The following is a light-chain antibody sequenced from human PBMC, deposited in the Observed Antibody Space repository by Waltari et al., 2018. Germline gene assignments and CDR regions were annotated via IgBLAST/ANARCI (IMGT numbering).Light chain of an antibody. CDR2: GAS. CDR1: QSVRGS. CDR3: QHYVRLPAT. Sequence: EIVLTQSPGTLSLSPGERATLSCRASQSVRGSLAWYQQKAGQAPRLLIYGASSRATGSPDRFGCSGSVTDCSLTISRLEPEDFAVYYCQHYVRLPATFGQGTKVEI. J-gene: IGKJ1*01. V-gene: IGKV3-20*01.